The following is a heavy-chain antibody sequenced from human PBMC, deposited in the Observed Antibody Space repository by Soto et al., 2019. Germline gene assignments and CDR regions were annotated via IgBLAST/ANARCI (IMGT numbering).Heavy chain of an antibody. CDR3: ASLAGTVRGPFDY. D-gene: IGHD6-19*01. Sequence: SVKVSCKASGGTFSSYAISWVRQAPGQGLEWMGGIIPIFGTANYAQKFQGRVTITADKSTSTAYMELSSLRSEDTAVYYCASLAGTVRGPFDYWGRGTLVTVSS. V-gene: IGHV1-69*06. J-gene: IGHJ4*02. CDR2: IIPIFGTA. CDR1: GGTFSSYA.